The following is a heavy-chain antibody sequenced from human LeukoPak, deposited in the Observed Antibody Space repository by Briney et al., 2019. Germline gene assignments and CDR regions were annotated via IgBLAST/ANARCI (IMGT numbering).Heavy chain of an antibody. CDR2: ISYDGSNK. J-gene: IGHJ4*02. CDR1: GFSFSDYG. Sequence: GGSLRLSCVASGFSFSDYGMHWVRQAPGKGLEWVAVISYDGSNKCYADSVKGRFTISRDNSKNTLYLQMNSLRAEDTALYYCAKSGCGNPSCYVNYWGQGTLVTVSS. D-gene: IGHD2-2*01. V-gene: IGHV3-30*18. CDR3: AKSGCGNPSCYVNY.